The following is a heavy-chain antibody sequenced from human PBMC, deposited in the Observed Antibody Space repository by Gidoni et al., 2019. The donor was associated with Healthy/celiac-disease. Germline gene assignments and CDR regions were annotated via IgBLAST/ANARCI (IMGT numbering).Heavy chain of an antibody. CDR3: ARLPYDISGYDYFDY. J-gene: IGHJ4*02. D-gene: IGHD3-22*01. Sequence: EVQLVQSGAEVKTHGESLKISCKGSGYSVTSYWIGWVRQMPGQGLEVMGIIYPCDSDTIYRPSVQVEVTISADKSISTAYLQWSSLKASDTAMYYCARLPYDISGYDYFDYWGQGTRVTVSS. CDR1: GYSVTSYW. CDR2: IYPCDSDT. V-gene: IGHV5-51*01.